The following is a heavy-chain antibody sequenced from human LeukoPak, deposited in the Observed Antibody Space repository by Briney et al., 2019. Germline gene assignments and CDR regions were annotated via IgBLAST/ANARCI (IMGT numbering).Heavy chain of an antibody. J-gene: IGHJ5*02. V-gene: IGHV4-39*01. D-gene: IGHD3-22*01. Sequence: SETLSLTCTVSGGSITSSSYYWAWIRQPPGKGLEWIGSIFYVGDTYYNPSLESRITISVDTSRNQFSLKLYSVTAADTAVYYCARSDSSRYGWLGPWGRGTLVTVSS. CDR1: GGSITSSSYY. CDR2: IFYVGDT. CDR3: ARSDSSRYGWLGP.